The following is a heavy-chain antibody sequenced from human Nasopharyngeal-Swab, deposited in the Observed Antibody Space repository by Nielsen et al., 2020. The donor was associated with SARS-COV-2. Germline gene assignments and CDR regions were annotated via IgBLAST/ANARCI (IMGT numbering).Heavy chain of an antibody. D-gene: IGHD2-21*02. CDR1: GFTFSSYS. CDR2: IKQDGSEK. Sequence: GGSLRLSCAASGFTFSSYSMNWVRQAPGKGLEWVANIKQDGSEKYYVDSVKGRFTISRDNAKNSLYLQMNSLRAEDTAVYYCARLGGDGWYFDLWGRGTLVTVSS. V-gene: IGHV3-7*03. CDR3: ARLGGDGWYFDL. J-gene: IGHJ2*01.